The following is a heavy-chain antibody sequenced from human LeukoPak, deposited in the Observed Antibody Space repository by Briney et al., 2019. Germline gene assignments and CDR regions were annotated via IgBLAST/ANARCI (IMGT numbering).Heavy chain of an antibody. CDR2: IIPIFGTA. J-gene: IGHJ4*02. Sequence: VASVKVSCKASGGTFSSYAISWVRQAPGQGLEWMGGIIPIFGTANYAQKFQGRVTITADESTSTAYMELSSLRSEDTAVYYCARAVVYYGDTKTSSFDYWGQGTLVTVSS. D-gene: IGHD4-17*01. V-gene: IGHV1-69*13. CDR3: ARAVVYYGDTKTSSFDY. CDR1: GGTFSSYA.